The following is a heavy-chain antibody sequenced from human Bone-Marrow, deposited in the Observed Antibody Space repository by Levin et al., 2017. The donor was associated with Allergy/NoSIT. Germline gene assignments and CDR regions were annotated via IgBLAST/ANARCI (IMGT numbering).Heavy chain of an antibody. Sequence: PGGSLRLSCTVSGASVSTAGYYWSWIRQPPGKGLEWIGYIYSSGSTNYNPSLKGRVTFSLDTSKNHLSLRLTSVTAADTAVYYCARFPDDHFDYWGQGTLVTVSS. V-gene: IGHV4-61*03. CDR2: IYSSGST. CDR3: ARFPDDHFDY. CDR1: GASVSTAGYY. J-gene: IGHJ4*02.